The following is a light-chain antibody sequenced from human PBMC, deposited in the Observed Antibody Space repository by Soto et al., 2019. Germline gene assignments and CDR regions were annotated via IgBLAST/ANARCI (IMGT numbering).Light chain of an antibody. CDR2: AAS. J-gene: IGKJ4*01. CDR3: QKYKSAPSLT. CDR1: QGISNF. V-gene: IGKV1-27*01. Sequence: DIQMTQSPSSLSASVGDRVTITCRASQGISNFLAWYQHKPGKVPKLLIYAASTLQSGVPSRFSGSGSGTDFTLTISSLQPEDVATYYCQKYKSAPSLTFGGVTKVEIK.